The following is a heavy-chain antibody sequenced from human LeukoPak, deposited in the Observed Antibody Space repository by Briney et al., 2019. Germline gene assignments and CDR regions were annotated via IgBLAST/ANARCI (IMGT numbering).Heavy chain of an antibody. D-gene: IGHD4-11*01. CDR1: GGTFISYA. V-gene: IGHV1-69*05. CDR3: ARDLYRDSLPVSWFDP. J-gene: IGHJ5*02. Sequence: ASVKVSCKASGGTFISYAISWVRQAPGQGLEWMGRIIPIFGTANYAQKFQGRVTITTDESTSTAYMELSSLRSEDTAVYYCARDLYRDSLPVSWFDPWGQGTLVTVSS. CDR2: IIPIFGTA.